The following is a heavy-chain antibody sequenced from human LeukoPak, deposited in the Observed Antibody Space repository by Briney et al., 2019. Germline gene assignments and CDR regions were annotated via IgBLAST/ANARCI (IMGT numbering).Heavy chain of an antibody. V-gene: IGHV4-34*01. J-gene: IGHJ4*02. CDR1: SGSFTDYY. CDR3: ARDFDSSGYYPFY. CDR2: INQSGST. D-gene: IGHD3-22*01. Sequence: PSETLTLTCAVSSGSFTDYYWSWIRQSPGRGLEWIGEINQSGSTDNNPSLKSRVIISMDTSKTQFSLNLSSVTAADMAVYYCARDFDSSGYYPFYWGQGTPVTVSS.